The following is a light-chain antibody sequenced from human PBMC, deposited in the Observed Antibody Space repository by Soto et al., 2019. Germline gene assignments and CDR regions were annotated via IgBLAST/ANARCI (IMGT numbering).Light chain of an antibody. CDR1: SSDVGGYNL. V-gene: IGLV2-23*01. CDR3: SSYTSSSIYV. CDR2: EGT. Sequence: QSALTQPASVSGSPGQSITVSCAGTSSDVGGYNLVSWYQQHPGKAPKLIIYEGTARPSGISPRFSGSKSGNTASLTISGLQAEDEADYYCSSYTSSSIYVFGSGTKVTVL. J-gene: IGLJ1*01.